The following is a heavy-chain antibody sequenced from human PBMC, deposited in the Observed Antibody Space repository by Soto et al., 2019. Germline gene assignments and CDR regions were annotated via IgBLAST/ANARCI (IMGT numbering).Heavy chain of an antibody. Sequence: QVQLVESGGGVVQPGRALRLSCAASGFTFSSYGMHWVRQAPGKGLEWVAVISSDGSNKYYADSVKGRFTISRDNSKNTLYLQMNRLRAEDTAVYYCAGYGAHFDYWGQGPLVTVSS. CDR1: GFTFSSYG. CDR3: AGYGAHFDY. V-gene: IGHV3-30*03. CDR2: ISSDGSNK. D-gene: IGHD4-17*01. J-gene: IGHJ4*02.